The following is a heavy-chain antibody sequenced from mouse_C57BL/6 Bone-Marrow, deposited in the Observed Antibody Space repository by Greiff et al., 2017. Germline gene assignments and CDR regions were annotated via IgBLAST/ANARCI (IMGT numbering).Heavy chain of an antibody. D-gene: IGHD2-5*01. V-gene: IGHV1-64*01. CDR3: APIYSNLFYWYFDV. CDR1: GYTFTSYW. Sequence: VQLQQPGAELVKPGASVKLSCKASGYTFTSYWMHWVKQRHGQGLEWIGMIHPNSGSTNYNEKFKSKATLTVDKSSSTAYMQLSSLTSEDSAVYYCAPIYSNLFYWYFDVWGTGTTVTVSS. J-gene: IGHJ1*03. CDR2: IHPNSGST.